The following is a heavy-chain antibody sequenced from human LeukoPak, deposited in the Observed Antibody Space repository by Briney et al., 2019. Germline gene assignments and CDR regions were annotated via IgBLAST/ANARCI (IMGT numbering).Heavy chain of an antibody. CDR1: GFTFDDYG. J-gene: IGHJ3*02. D-gene: IGHD2-2*01. Sequence: TGGSLRLSCAASGFTFDDYGMTWVRQAPGKGLEWVSGINWNGGSTGYADSVKGRFTISRDNAKNSLYLRMNSLRAEDTALYYCASLVVPAAHDAFDIWGQGTMVTVSS. V-gene: IGHV3-20*04. CDR2: INWNGGST. CDR3: ASLVVPAAHDAFDI.